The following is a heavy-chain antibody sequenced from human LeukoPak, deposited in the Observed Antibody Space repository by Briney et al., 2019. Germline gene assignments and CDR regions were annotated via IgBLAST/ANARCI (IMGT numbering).Heavy chain of an antibody. CDR3: ARVDANWGFIDY. D-gene: IGHD7-27*01. V-gene: IGHV4-59*01. CDR1: GGSISRYY. J-gene: IGHJ4*02. Sequence: SETLSLTCTVSGGSISRYYWSWIRQPPGKGLEGIGYMHYIGSTNYNPYLNSRVSISLDTSENQFSLRLSSVTAADTAVYYCARVDANWGFIDYWGQGSLVTVSS. CDR2: MHYIGST.